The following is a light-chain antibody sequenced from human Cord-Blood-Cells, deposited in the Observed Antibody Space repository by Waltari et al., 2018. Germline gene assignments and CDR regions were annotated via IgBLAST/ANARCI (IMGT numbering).Light chain of an antibody. CDR2: GAS. J-gene: IGKJ1*01. V-gene: IGKV3-20*01. CDR3: QQYGSSPKT. CDR1: QSVSSSY. Sequence: RATLSCRASQSVSSSYLAWYQQKPGQAPRLLIYGASSRATGIPDRFSGSGSGTDFTLTISRLEPEDFAVYYCQQYGSSPKTFGQGTKVEIK.